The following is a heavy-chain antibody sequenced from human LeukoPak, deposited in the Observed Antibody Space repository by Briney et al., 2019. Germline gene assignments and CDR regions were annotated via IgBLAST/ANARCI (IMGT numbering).Heavy chain of an antibody. CDR2: ISSSSSFI. CDR3: ARDGAGGYYFDY. V-gene: IGHV3-21*01. Sequence: GGSLRLSCAASGFTFSTYTMTWVRQAPGKGLEWVSSISSSSSFIYNADSVKGRFTISRDNAKNSLYLQMNSLRAEDTAVYYCARDGAGGYYFDYWGQGTLVTASS. J-gene: IGHJ4*02. CDR1: GFTFSTYT. D-gene: IGHD4/OR15-4a*01.